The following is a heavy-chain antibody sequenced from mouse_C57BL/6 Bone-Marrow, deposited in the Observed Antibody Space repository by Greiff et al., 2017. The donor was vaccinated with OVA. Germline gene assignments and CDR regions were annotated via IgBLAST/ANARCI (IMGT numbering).Heavy chain of an antibody. D-gene: IGHD2-4*01. Sequence: VQGVESGPGLVAPSPSLSITCTVSGFSLTSYAISWVRQPPGKGLEWLGVIWPGGGTNYNSALKSRLSISKDNSKSQVFLKMNSLQTDDTARYYCARYDYDERFAYWGQGTLVTVSA. J-gene: IGHJ3*01. CDR1: GFSLTSYA. CDR2: IWPGGGT. CDR3: ARYDYDERFAY. V-gene: IGHV2-9-1*01.